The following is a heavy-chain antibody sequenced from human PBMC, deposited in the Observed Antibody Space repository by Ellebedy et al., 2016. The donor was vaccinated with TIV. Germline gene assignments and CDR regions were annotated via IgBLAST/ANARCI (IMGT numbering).Heavy chain of an antibody. J-gene: IGHJ6*02. Sequence: PGGSLRLSCAASGFTVSGNYMSWVRQAPGKGLEWVSVIYSDGSTVYADSVKGRLAISRDSSKNTLYLQMSSLRAEDTAVYYCARGITVADSRGFFYYYDLDVWGQGTTVTVFS. CDR2: IYSDGST. V-gene: IGHV3-66*01. D-gene: IGHD6-19*01. CDR3: ARGITVADSRGFFYYYDLDV. CDR1: GFTVSGNY.